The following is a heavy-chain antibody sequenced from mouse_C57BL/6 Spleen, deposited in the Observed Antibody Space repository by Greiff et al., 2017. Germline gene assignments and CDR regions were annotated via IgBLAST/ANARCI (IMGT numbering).Heavy chain of an antibody. CDR1: GYTFTSYW. CDR2: IHPNRGST. J-gene: IGHJ4*01. CDR3: ARWDTTVVEGAMDY. V-gene: IGHV1-64*01. D-gene: IGHD1-1*01. Sequence: QVQLQQPGAELVKPGASVKLSCKASGYTFTSYWMHWVKQRPGQGLEWIGMIHPNRGSTNYNENVKSKATLTVDKSSSTAYMQLSSLTSEDSAVYYCARWDTTVVEGAMDYWGQGTSVTVSS.